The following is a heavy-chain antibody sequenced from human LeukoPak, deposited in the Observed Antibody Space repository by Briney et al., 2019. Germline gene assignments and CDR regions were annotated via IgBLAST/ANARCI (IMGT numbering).Heavy chain of an antibody. D-gene: IGHD4-23*01. CDR2: ISAYNGNT. CDR1: GYTFTSHG. V-gene: IGHV1-18*01. J-gene: IGHJ5*02. CDR3: ARDKKNYYGGRNWFDP. Sequence: VSVKVSCKASGYTFTSHGISWVRQAPGQGLEWMGWISAYNGNTNYAQKLQGRVTMTTDTSTSTAYMELRSLRSDDTAVYYCARDKKNYYGGRNWFDPWGQGTLVTVSS.